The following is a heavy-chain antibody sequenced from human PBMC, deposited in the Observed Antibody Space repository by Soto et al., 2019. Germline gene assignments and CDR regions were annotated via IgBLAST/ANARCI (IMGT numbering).Heavy chain of an antibody. D-gene: IGHD6-19*01. CDR2: ISGSGGST. Sequence: GGSLRLSCAASGFTFSSYAMSWVRQAPGKGLEWVSAISGSGGSTYYADSVKGRFTISRDNSKNTLYLQMNSLRAEDTVVYYCAKDSGSGFYYYYGMDVWGQGTTVTAP. V-gene: IGHV3-23*01. J-gene: IGHJ6*02. CDR3: AKDSGSGFYYYYGMDV. CDR1: GFTFSSYA.